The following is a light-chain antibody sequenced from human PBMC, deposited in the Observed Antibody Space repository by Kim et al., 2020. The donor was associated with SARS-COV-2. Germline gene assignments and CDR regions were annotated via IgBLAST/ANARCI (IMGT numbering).Light chain of an antibody. CDR1: SGHSSYA. Sequence: ASVKLTWTLSSGHSSYAIAWHQQQPEKGPRYLMKLNSDGSHSKGDGIPDRFSGSSSGAERYLTISSLQSEDEADYYCQTWGTGIRVFGGGTKLTVL. CDR3: QTWGTGIRV. V-gene: IGLV4-69*01. CDR2: LNSDGSH. J-gene: IGLJ3*02.